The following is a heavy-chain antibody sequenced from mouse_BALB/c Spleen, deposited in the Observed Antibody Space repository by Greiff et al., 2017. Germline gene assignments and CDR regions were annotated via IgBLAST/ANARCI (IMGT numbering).Heavy chain of an antibody. CDR2: ISSGSSTI. CDR1: GFTFSSFG. Sequence: EVMLVESGGGLVQPGGSRKLSCAASGFTFSSFGMHWVRQAPEKGLEWVAYISSGSSTIYYADTVKGRFTISRDNPKNTLFLQMTSLRSEDTAMYYCARSGRIYAMDYWGQGTSVTVSS. CDR3: ARSGRIYAMDY. V-gene: IGHV5-17*02. J-gene: IGHJ4*01.